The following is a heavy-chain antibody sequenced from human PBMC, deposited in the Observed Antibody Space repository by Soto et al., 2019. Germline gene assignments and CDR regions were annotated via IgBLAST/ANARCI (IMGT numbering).Heavy chain of an antibody. J-gene: IGHJ4*01. Sequence: PSETLSLTCTVSGGSISSGDYYWSWIRQPPGKGLEWIGYIYYSGSTYYNPSLKSRVTISVDTSKNQFSLQLSSVTAADTAVYYCARDRRAVAYYFDYWGHGTLVTVAS. CDR2: IYYSGST. CDR3: ARDRRAVAYYFDY. V-gene: IGHV4-30-4*01. CDR1: GGSISSGDYY. D-gene: IGHD6-19*01.